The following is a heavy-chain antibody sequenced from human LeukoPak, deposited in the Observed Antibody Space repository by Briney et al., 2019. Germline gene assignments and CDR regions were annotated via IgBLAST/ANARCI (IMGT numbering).Heavy chain of an antibody. J-gene: IGHJ4*02. V-gene: IGHV1-69*13. CDR3: AREWAGYGSGSYYYY. CDR2: IIPLFGTA. CDR1: GYTFTSYG. D-gene: IGHD3-10*01. Sequence: SVKVSCKASGYTFTSYGISWVRQAPGQGLEWMGGIIPLFGTANYAQKFLGRVIITADESTSTTHMYLSSLKSEDTAVYYCAREWAGYGSGSYYYYWGQGTLVTVSS.